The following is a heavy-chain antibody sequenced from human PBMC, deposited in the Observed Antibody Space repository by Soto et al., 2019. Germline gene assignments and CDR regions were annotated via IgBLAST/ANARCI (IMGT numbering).Heavy chain of an antibody. D-gene: IGHD1-1*01. CDR2: ISGSGGST. Sequence: GGSLRLSCAASGFPFSSYAMSWVRQAPGKGLEWVSAISGSGGSTYYADSVKGRFTISRDNSKNTLYLQMNSLRAEDTAVYYCAKERKTGTRGVNWFDPWGQGTLVTVSS. CDR3: AKERKTGTRGVNWFDP. CDR1: GFPFSSYA. J-gene: IGHJ5*02. V-gene: IGHV3-23*01.